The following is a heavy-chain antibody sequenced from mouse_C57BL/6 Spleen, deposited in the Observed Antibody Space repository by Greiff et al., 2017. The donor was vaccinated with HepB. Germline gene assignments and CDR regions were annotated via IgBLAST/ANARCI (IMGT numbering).Heavy chain of an antibody. D-gene: IGHD1-1*01. CDR2: ISSGSSTI. CDR1: GFTFSDYG. CDR3: ARGIYYYGSSWYYFDC. V-gene: IGHV5-17*01. Sequence: EVMLLESGGGLVKPGGSLKLSCAASGFTFSDYGMHWVRQAPKKGLEWVAYISSGSSTIYYADTVKGRFTISKDNAKNTLYLQMNSLRSEDTAMYYGARGIYYYGSSWYYFDCWGQGTTLTVSS. J-gene: IGHJ2*01.